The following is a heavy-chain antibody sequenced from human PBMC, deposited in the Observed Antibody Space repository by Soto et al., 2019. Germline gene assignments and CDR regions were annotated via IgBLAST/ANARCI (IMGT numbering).Heavy chain of an antibody. V-gene: IGHV3-30*18. Sequence: GGSLRLSCAASGFTFNSYAMSWVRQAPGKGLEWVAVISYDGSNKYYADSVKGRFTISRDNSKNTLYLQMNSLRAEDTAVYYCAKDLVPEDTAMVTMDYWGQGTLVTVSS. D-gene: IGHD5-18*01. CDR1: GFTFNSYA. CDR2: ISYDGSNK. J-gene: IGHJ4*02. CDR3: AKDLVPEDTAMVTMDY.